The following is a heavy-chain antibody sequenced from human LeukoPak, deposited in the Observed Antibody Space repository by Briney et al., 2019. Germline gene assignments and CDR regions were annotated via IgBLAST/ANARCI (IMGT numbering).Heavy chain of an antibody. V-gene: IGHV5-10-1*01. CDR1: GYSFTSYW. Sequence: GESLKISCKGSGYSFTSYWIGWARQMPGKGLEWMGTIDPSDFYNNYSPSFQGHVTISADKSISTAYLQWSSLKASDTAMYYCARAYSRSRFDYWGQGTLVTVSS. CDR2: IDPSDFYN. D-gene: IGHD6-6*01. CDR3: ARAYSRSRFDY. J-gene: IGHJ4*02.